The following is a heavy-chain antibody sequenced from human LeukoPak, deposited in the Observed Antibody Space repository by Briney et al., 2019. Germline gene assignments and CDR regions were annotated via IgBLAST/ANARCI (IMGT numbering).Heavy chain of an antibody. D-gene: IGHD2-21*02. J-gene: IGHJ1*01. Sequence: SETLSLTCTVSGGSISSYYWSWIRQPPGKGLEWIGYIYYSGSTNYNPSLKSRVTISVDTSKNQFSLKLSSVTAADTAVYYCARSPRAYCGGDCYGYFQHWGQGTLVTVSS. CDR1: GGSISSYY. CDR2: IYYSGST. CDR3: ARSPRAYCGGDCYGYFQH. V-gene: IGHV4-59*12.